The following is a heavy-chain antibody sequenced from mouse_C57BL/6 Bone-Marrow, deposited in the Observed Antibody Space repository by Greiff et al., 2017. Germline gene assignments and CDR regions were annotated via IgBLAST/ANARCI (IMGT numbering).Heavy chain of an antibody. CDR1: GYTFTSYT. J-gene: IGHJ3*01. V-gene: IGHV1-4*01. CDR2: INPRSGYT. CDR3: ARGPLFYYYGSSIAWFAY. Sequence: VQLQQSGAELARPGASVKMSCKASGYTFTSYTMHWVKQRPGQGLEWIGYINPRSGYTKYNQKFKDKATLTADKSSSTAYMPLSSLTSEDSGVYYCARGPLFYYYGSSIAWFAYWGQGTLVTVSA. D-gene: IGHD1-1*01.